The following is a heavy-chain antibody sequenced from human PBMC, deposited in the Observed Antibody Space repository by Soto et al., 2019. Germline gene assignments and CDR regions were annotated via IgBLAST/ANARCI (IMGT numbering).Heavy chain of an antibody. Sequence: SETLSLTCTVSGGSISSYFWTWIRQPPGKGLEWIGYIHYSGTTSFFPSYNPSLRSRVTISEDTSKNQFSLKLLSVTTADTAVYLCAAGEASSRNLAPYYLDFWGQGTLVTVS. CDR3: AAGEASSRNLAPYYLDF. CDR1: GGSISSYF. D-gene: IGHD6-13*01. CDR2: IHYSGTT. V-gene: IGHV4-59*01. J-gene: IGHJ4*02.